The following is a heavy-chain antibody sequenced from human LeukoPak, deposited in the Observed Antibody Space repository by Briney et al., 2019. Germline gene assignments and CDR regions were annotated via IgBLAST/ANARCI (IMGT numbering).Heavy chain of an antibody. D-gene: IGHD5-12*01. J-gene: IGHJ4*02. Sequence: SSETLSLTCTVSGGSISGYFWSWIRQPAGKGLEWIGRIYSSGSNNYNPSLKSRVTMSLDTSKNHLSLNLSSVTATDTAVYYCAREPTSGREPTSGRPLDYWGQGTLVTVSS. CDR3: AREPTSGREPTSGRPLDY. V-gene: IGHV4-4*07. CDR1: GGSISGYF. CDR2: IYSSGSN.